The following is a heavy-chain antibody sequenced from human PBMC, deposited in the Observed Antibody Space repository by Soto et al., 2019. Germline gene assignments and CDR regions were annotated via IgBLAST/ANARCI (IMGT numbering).Heavy chain of an antibody. CDR2: IKSNADGGST. J-gene: IGHJ4*02. V-gene: IGHV3-15*01. D-gene: IGHD2-21*01. CDR1: GFTFANAL. Sequence: EVKLVESGGDLVKPGGSLRLSCAASGFTFANALMTWVRQAPGKGLEWVGRIKSNADGGSTDYADPVTGRFTISRDDSKNMLYLQMNSLKSEDTAVYYCLLWWASWGQGTLVTVSS. CDR3: LLWWAS.